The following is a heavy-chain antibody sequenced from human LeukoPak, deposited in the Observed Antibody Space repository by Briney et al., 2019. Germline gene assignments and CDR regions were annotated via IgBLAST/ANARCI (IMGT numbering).Heavy chain of an antibody. CDR1: GGSISTYY. CDR2: IYYSGST. D-gene: IGHD6-19*01. V-gene: IGHV4-59*12. J-gene: IGHJ4*02. Sequence: SETLSLTCTVSGGSISTYYWNWIRQSPGKGLEWIGNIYYSGSTNYNPSLKSRVTVSMDTSKNQFSLKLRSVTAADTAVYYCARVMKGSGDYHVFDYWGQGTLVTVSS. CDR3: ARVMKGSGDYHVFDY.